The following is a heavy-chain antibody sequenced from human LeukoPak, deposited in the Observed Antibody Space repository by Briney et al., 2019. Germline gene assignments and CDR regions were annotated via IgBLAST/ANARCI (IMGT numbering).Heavy chain of an antibody. CDR2: IYYSGST. D-gene: IGHD2-2*01. CDR1: GGSISSSSYY. Sequence: KSSETLSLTCTVSGGSISSSSYYWGWIRQPPGKGLEWIGSIYYSGSTYYNPSLKSRVTISVDTSKDQFSLKLSSVTAADTAVYYCARTSGYCSSTSCHGDAFDIWGQGTMVTVSS. V-gene: IGHV4-39*07. J-gene: IGHJ3*02. CDR3: ARTSGYCSSTSCHGDAFDI.